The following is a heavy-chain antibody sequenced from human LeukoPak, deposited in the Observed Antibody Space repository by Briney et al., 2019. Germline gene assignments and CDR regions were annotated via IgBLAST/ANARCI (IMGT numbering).Heavy chain of an antibody. Sequence: GGSLRLSCAASGFTFRSYGMTWVRQAPGKGLEWVSAISGSGDSTYYADSVKGRFTISRDNSRNTLYLQMNSLRAEDTAVYYCAKSGAVAGPFDYWGQGTLVTVSS. D-gene: IGHD6-19*01. CDR2: ISGSGDST. V-gene: IGHV3-23*01. CDR3: AKSGAVAGPFDY. J-gene: IGHJ4*02. CDR1: GFTFRSYG.